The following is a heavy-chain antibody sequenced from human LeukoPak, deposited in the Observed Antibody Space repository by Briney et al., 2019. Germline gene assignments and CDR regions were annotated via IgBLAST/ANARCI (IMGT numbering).Heavy chain of an antibody. Sequence: SETLSLTCAVYGGSFSGYYWSWIRQPPGKGLEWIGEINHSGSTNYNPSLKSRVTISVDTSNNQFSLKLSSVTAADTAVYYCARGRLDQYYDFWSGYYSYYYYYMDVWGKGTTVTVSS. V-gene: IGHV4-34*01. J-gene: IGHJ6*03. CDR1: GGSFSGYY. D-gene: IGHD3-3*01. CDR2: INHSGST. CDR3: ARGRLDQYYDFWSGYYSYYYYYMDV.